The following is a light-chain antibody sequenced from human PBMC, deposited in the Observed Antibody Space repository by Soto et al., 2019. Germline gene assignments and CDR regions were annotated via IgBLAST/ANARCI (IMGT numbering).Light chain of an antibody. CDR1: RSDVGGYNY. Sequence: QSALTQPSSVSGSPGQSVTISCTGTRSDVGGYNYVSWYQQHPGKAPKLMIYDVSKWPSGVPDRFSGSKSGNTASLTISGLQAEDEADYYCCSYAGNSLWVFGGGTKLTVL. CDR3: CSYAGNSLWV. CDR2: DVS. V-gene: IGLV2-11*01. J-gene: IGLJ3*02.